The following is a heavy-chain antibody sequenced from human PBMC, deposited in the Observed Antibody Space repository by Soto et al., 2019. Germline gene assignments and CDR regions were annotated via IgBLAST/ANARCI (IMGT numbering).Heavy chain of an antibody. J-gene: IGHJ4*02. CDR1: GFTFSSYA. V-gene: IGHV3-23*01. D-gene: IGHD3-3*01. CDR3: AKDGVSIFGVVIKARLFDY. Sequence: LRLSCAASGFTFSSYAMSWVRQAPGKGLEWVSAISGSGGSTYYADSVKGRFTISRDNSKNTLYLQMNSLRAEDTAVYYCAKDGVSIFGVVIKARLFDYWGQGTLVTVSS. CDR2: ISGSGGST.